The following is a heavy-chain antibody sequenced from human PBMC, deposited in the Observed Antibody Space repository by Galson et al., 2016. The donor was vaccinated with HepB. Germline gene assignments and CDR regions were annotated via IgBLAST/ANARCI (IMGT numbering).Heavy chain of an antibody. CDR3: TRPLPPGATYGFDM. CDR1: GXSFTXYW. CDR2: IYPSNSET. J-gene: IGHJ3*02. D-gene: IGHD3-10*01. V-gene: IGHV5-51*01. Sequence: SGAEVKKPGXSXTIXXKTSGXSFTXYWIAWVRQMPGKGLEWMGSIYPSNSETRYSPSFQGQVTISVDKSINTAYLLGTSLRASDTAMYYCTRPLPPGATYGFDMWGQGTMVTVSS.